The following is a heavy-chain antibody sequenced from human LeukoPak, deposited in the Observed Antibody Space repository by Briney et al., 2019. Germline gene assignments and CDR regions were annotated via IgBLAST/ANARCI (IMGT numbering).Heavy chain of an antibody. CDR3: ARDPSGSHYGAFDY. D-gene: IGHD1-26*01. Sequence: ASVKVSCKASGYTFTGYYMHWVRQAPGQGLEWMGWINPNSGGTNYAQKFQGRVTMARDTSISTAYMELSRLRSDDTAVYYCARDPSGSHYGAFDYWGRGTLVTVSS. CDR1: GYTFTGYY. J-gene: IGHJ4*02. CDR2: INPNSGGT. V-gene: IGHV1-2*02.